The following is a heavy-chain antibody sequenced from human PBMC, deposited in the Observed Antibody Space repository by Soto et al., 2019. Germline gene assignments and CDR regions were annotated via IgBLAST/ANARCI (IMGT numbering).Heavy chain of an antibody. D-gene: IGHD3-22*01. V-gene: IGHV1-58*02. Sequence: SVKVSCKASGYTFPSYAMHWVRQARGQRLEWIGWIVVGSGNTNYAQKFQERVTITRDMSTSTAYMELSSLRSEDTAVYYCAAETERPYYYDSSGYYYVRAFDIWGQGTMVTVSS. CDR1: GYTFPSYA. CDR3: AAETERPYYYDSSGYYYVRAFDI. CDR2: IVVGSGNT. J-gene: IGHJ3*02.